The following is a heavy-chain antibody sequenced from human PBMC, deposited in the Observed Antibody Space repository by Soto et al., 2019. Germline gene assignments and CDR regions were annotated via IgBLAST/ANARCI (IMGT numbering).Heavy chain of an antibody. Sequence: ASVKVSCNASGYTFTSYGISWVRQAPGQGLEWLGRINPKSGGTSTAQKFQGWVTMTTDTSISTASMELTRLTSDDTAIYYCARGDSTDCSNGVCSFFYNHDMDVWGQGTTVTVSS. J-gene: IGHJ6*02. D-gene: IGHD2-8*01. CDR2: INPKSGGT. V-gene: IGHV1-2*04. CDR3: ARGDSTDCSNGVCSFFYNHDMDV. CDR1: GYTFTSYG.